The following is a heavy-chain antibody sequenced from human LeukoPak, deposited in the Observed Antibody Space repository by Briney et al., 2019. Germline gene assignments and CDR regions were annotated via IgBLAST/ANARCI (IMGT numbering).Heavy chain of an antibody. CDR2: INPSGGST. CDR1: GYTFTSYY. V-gene: IGHV1-46*03. Sequence: DSVKVSCKASGYTFTSYYMHWVRQAPGQGLEWMGIINPSGGSTSYAQKFQGRVTMTRDTSTSTVYMELSSLRSEDTAVYYCARVRRYCTNGVCYLYYFDYWGQGTLVTVSS. D-gene: IGHD2-8*01. CDR3: ARVRRYCTNGVCYLYYFDY. J-gene: IGHJ4*02.